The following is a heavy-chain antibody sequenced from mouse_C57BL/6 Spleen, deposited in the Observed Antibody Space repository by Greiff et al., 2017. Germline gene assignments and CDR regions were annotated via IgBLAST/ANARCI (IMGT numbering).Heavy chain of an antibody. Sequence: QVQLQQSGAVLVKPGASVKISCKASGYAFSSYWMNWVKQRPGKGLEWIGQIYPGDGDTNYNGKFKGKATLTADKSSSTAYMQLSSLTSEDSAVYFCATPYGYVYAMDYWGQGTSVTVSS. J-gene: IGHJ4*01. CDR2: IYPGDGDT. CDR3: ATPYGYVYAMDY. D-gene: IGHD2-2*01. CDR1: GYAFSSYW. V-gene: IGHV1-80*01.